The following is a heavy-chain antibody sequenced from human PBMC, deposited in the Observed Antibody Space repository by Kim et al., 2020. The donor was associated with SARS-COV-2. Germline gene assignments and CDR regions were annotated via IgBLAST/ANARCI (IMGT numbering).Heavy chain of an antibody. D-gene: IGHD3-3*01. CDR2: IWYDGSNK. J-gene: IGHJ5*02. V-gene: IGHV3-33*01. CDR1: GFTFSSYG. CDR3: ARDGGITISWSWFDP. Sequence: GGSLRLSCAASGFTFSSYGMHWVRQAPGKGLEWVAVIWYDGSNKYYADSVKGRFTISRDNSKNTLYLQMNSLRAEDTAVYYCARDGGITISWSWFDPWGQGTLVTVSS.